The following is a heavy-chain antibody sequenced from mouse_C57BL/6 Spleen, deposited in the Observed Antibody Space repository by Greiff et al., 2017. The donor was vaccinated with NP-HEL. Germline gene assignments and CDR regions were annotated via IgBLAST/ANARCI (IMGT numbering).Heavy chain of an antibody. J-gene: IGHJ4*01. Sequence: VQLQQSGAELARPGASVKLSCKASGYTFTSYGISWAKQRTGQGLEWIGEIYPRSGNTYYNEKFKGKATLTADKSSSTAYMELRSLTSEDSAVYFCARGGLRRYAMDYWGQGTSVTVSS. CDR1: GYTFTSYG. V-gene: IGHV1-81*01. D-gene: IGHD2-4*01. CDR2: IYPRSGNT. CDR3: ARGGLRRYAMDY.